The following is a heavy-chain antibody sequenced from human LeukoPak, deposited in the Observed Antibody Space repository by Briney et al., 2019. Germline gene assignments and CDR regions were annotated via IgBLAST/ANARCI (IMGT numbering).Heavy chain of an antibody. CDR3: AICSSLHY. CDR1: GGSISSGGYS. CDR2: IYHSGST. V-gene: IGHV4-30-2*03. Sequence: SQTLSLTCDVSGGSISSGGYSWSWIRQTPGKGLEWIGYIYHSGSTYYNPSLKSRVTISVDTSKNQFSLKLSSVTAADTAVYYCAICSSLHYWGQGTLVTVSS. D-gene: IGHD6-13*01. J-gene: IGHJ4*02.